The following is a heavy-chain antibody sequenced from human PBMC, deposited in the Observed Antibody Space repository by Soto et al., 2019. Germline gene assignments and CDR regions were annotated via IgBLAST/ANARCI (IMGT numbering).Heavy chain of an antibody. D-gene: IGHD2-15*01. CDR1: GFTFSSYW. V-gene: IGHV3-74*01. J-gene: IGHJ6*02. CDR3: ARDQGVRELGGFRHYYYYYGMDV. CDR2: INSDGSST. Sequence: GGSLRLSCAASGFTFSSYWMHWVRQAPGKGLVWVSRINSDGSSTSYADSVKGRFTISRDNAKNTLYLQMNSLRAEDTAVYYCARDQGVRELGGFRHYYYYYGMDVWGQGTTVTVSS.